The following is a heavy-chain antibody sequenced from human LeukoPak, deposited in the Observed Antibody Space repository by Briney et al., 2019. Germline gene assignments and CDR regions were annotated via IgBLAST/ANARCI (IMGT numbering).Heavy chain of an antibody. CDR1: GYTFTSYY. CDR2: INPSGGST. V-gene: IGHV1-46*01. D-gene: IGHD2-2*01. Sequence: ASVKVSCKASGYTFTSYYMHWVRQAPGQGLEWMGIINPSGGSTSYAQKFQGRVTMTRDTSTSTVYMELSSLRSEDTAVYYCARVMGDQLLPYYYYGMDVWGQGTTVTVSS. CDR3: ARVMGDQLLPYYYYGMDV. J-gene: IGHJ6*02.